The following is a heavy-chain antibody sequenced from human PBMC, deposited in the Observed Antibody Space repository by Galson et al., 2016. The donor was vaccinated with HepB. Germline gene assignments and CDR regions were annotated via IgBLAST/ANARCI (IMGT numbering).Heavy chain of an antibody. CDR3: ARGYGDSALYYYYGMDV. D-gene: IGHD4-17*01. J-gene: IGHJ6*02. CDR2: IWHDGSEK. Sequence: SLRLSCAASEFTFSRYAMHWVRQAPGKGLEWVAVIWHDGSEKYYVDSVRGRFTISRDNSKNTLYLQMKSLRAEDTAVYYCARGYGDSALYYYYGMDVWGQGTTVTVSS. V-gene: IGHV3-33*01. CDR1: EFTFSRYA.